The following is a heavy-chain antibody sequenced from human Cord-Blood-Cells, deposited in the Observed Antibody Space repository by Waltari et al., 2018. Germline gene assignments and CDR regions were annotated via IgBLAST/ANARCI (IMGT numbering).Heavy chain of an antibody. D-gene: IGHD3-10*01. Sequence: QVQLVQSGAEVKKPGASVKVSCKASGYTFTSYDINWVRQATGQGPEWMGWMNPNSGNTGYAQKFQGRVTMTRNTSISTAYMELSSLRSEDTAVYYCARVVAMVRGVINWFDPWGQGTLVTVSS. CDR1: GYTFTSYD. CDR2: MNPNSGNT. J-gene: IGHJ5*02. V-gene: IGHV1-8*01. CDR3: ARVVAMVRGVINWFDP.